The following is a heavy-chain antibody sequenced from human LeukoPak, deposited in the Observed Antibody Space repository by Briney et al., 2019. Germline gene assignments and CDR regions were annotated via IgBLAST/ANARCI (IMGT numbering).Heavy chain of an antibody. CDR3: ARDRGTYCGGDCPSGDY. Sequence: GASVKVSCKASGYTFTSYGITWVRQAPGQGLEWMGWISAYNDNTNYAQKVQGRVTMTTDTYSSTAYMELRSPRSDGTAVYYCARDRGTYCGGDCPSGDYWGQGTLVTVSS. CDR2: ISAYNDNT. J-gene: IGHJ4*02. D-gene: IGHD2-21*02. CDR1: GYTFTSYG. V-gene: IGHV1-18*01.